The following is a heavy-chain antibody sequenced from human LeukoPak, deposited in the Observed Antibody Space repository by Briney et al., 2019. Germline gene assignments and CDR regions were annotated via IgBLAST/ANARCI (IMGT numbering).Heavy chain of an antibody. CDR3: ARQAQRRPGFDY. J-gene: IGHJ4*02. D-gene: IGHD3-10*01. CDR2: INHSGST. CDR1: GGSFSGYY. Sequence: SEALSLTCAVYGGSFSGYYWSWIRQPSGKGLEWIGEINHSGSTNYNPSLKSRVTISVDTSKNQFSLKLGSVTAADTAVYYCARQAQRRPGFDYWGQGTLVTVSS. V-gene: IGHV4-34*01.